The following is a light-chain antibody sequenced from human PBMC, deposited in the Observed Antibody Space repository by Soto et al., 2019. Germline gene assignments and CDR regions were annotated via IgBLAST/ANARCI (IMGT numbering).Light chain of an antibody. J-gene: IGLJ1*01. CDR2: DVS. CDR1: SSDIGGYIY. Sequence: QSALTQPASVSGSPGQSITISCTGTSSDIGGYIYVSWYQQHPGKAPKLLIYDVSSRPSGVSGRFSGSKSGNTASLTISGLQPEDEADYYCNSYTSDSAVIYVFGSGTKLTVL. CDR3: NSYTSDSAVIYV. V-gene: IGLV2-14*03.